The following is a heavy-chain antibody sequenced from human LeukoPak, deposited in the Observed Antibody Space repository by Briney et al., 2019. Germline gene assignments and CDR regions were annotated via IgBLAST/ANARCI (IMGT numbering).Heavy chain of an antibody. Sequence: SGGSLRLSCVVSGFSFSTYSLNWIRQAPGKGLEWVSYISNSGSIIYYADSVKGRFTISRDNAKNSLYLQMNGLGAEDTAVYYCVRAGHHSGSTDELFLPFDYWGQGTRVTVSA. D-gene: IGHD3-10*01. CDR3: VRAGHHSGSTDELFLPFDY. CDR1: GFSFSTYS. CDR2: ISNSGSII. J-gene: IGHJ4*02. V-gene: IGHV3-48*04.